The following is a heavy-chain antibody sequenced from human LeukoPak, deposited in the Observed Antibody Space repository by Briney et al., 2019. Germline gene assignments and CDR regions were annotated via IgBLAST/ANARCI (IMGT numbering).Heavy chain of an antibody. D-gene: IGHD6-19*01. V-gene: IGHV3-21*04. CDR2: ISSSSSYI. J-gene: IGHJ5*02. CDR3: AKGRSGLRSWFDP. CDR1: GFTFSSYS. Sequence: GGSLRLSCAASGFTFSSYSMNWVRQAPGKGLEWVSSISSSSSYIYYADSVKGRFTISRDNSKNTLYLQMNSLRAEDTAVYYCAKGRSGLRSWFDPWGQGTLVTVSS.